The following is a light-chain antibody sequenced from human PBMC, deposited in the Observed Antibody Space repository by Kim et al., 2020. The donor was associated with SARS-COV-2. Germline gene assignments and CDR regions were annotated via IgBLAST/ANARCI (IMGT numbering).Light chain of an antibody. CDR2: GAS. V-gene: IGKV3-20*01. CDR3: QQYGSSSWT. CDR1: QSVSSIY. J-gene: IGKJ1*01. Sequence: PGDRATLSCRASQSVSSIYLAWYQQKPGQAPRLLIYGASSRATGIPDRFSGSGSGTDFTLTISRLEPEDFAVYYCQQYGSSSWTFGQGTKVDIK.